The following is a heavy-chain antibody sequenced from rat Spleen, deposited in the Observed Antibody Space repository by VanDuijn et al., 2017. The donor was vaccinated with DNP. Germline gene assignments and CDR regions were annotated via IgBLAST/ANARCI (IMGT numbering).Heavy chain of an antibody. V-gene: IGHV4-2*01. D-gene: IGHD4-3*01. CDR3: VREAFGVDY. Sequence: EVKLVESGGGLVQPGRSLKLSCAASGFNFNDYWMGWVRQAPGKGLEWIGEINKESGTIIYSPSLKDKFAISRDNAQNTLYLQMNKLGSEDTAIYYCVREAFGVDYWGQGVMVTVSS. J-gene: IGHJ2*01. CDR2: INKESGTI. CDR1: GFNFNDYW.